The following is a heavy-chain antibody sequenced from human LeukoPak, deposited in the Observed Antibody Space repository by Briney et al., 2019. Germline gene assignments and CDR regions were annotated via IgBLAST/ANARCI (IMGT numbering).Heavy chain of an antibody. D-gene: IGHD2-2*01. CDR1: GGTFRSYA. CDR2: IIPIFGTA. CDR3: AAVVPAVMGYFDY. J-gene: IGHJ4*02. Sequence: GASVKVSCKASGGTFRSYALSWVRQAPGEGLEWMGGIIPIFGTANYAQTFQGRVTITADESTSTAYMELSSLRSEDTAVYYCAAVVPAVMGYFDYWGQGTLVTVSS. V-gene: IGHV1-69*13.